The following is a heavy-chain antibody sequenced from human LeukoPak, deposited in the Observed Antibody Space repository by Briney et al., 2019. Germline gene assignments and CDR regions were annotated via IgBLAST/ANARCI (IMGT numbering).Heavy chain of an antibody. CDR2: ISNIGTTI. Sequence: KAGGSLRLSCVASAFTFSDYYMSWIRQAPGKGLEWVSYISNIGTTIYYADSVKGRFTVSRDNAKNSLYLQMNSLRAEDTAVYYCARVVSSGYPPDFWGQGTLVTVSS. V-gene: IGHV3-11*01. J-gene: IGHJ4*02. CDR3: ARVVSSGYPPDF. CDR1: AFTFSDYY. D-gene: IGHD3-22*01.